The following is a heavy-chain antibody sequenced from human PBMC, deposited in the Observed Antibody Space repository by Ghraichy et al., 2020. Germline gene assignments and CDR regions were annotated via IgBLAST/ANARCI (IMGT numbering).Heavy chain of an antibody. D-gene: IGHD6-19*01. CDR1: GFTVSSNY. V-gene: IGHV3-53*01. Sequence: GGSLRLSCAASGFTVSSNYMNWVRQAPGKGLEWVSVIYSGGTTYYADSVKGRFTISRDNSKNTLYLQMNNLRAEDTAVYYCARLYSSGWYFDYWGQGTLVTVSS. CDR2: IYSGGTT. CDR3: ARLYSSGWYFDY. J-gene: IGHJ4*02.